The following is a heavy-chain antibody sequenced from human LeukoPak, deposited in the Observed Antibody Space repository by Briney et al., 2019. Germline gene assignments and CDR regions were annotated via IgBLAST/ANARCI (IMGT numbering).Heavy chain of an antibody. CDR2: ISGSGGST. CDR1: GFTFSSYA. D-gene: IGHD4-17*01. V-gene: IGHV3-23*01. Sequence: GGSLRLSCAASGFTFSSYAMSWVRQAPGKGLEWVSDISGSGGSTYYADSVKGRFTISRDNSKNTLYLQMNSLRAEDTAVYYCAKGDYGDYVGWFDPWGQGTLVTVSS. J-gene: IGHJ5*02. CDR3: AKGDYGDYVGWFDP.